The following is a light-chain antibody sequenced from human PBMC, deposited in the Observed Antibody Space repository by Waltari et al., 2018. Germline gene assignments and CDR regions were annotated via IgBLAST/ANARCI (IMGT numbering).Light chain of an antibody. CDR1: SGHSNYA. CDR3: QTGGFGIWV. V-gene: IGLV4-69*01. Sequence: QLMLTQSPSASASLGASVKLTCTLRSGHSNYAIAWHQQQPEKGPRYLMKVNSDGSHIKGDGITDRFSGSSSGAERYLTIASLQSEDEADYYCQTGGFGIWVFGGGTKLTVL. CDR2: VNSDGSH. J-gene: IGLJ3*02.